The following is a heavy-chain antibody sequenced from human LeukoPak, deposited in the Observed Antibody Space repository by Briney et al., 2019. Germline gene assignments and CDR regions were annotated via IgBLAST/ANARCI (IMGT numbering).Heavy chain of an antibody. CDR1: GYTFTIYG. J-gene: IGHJ4*02. D-gene: IGHD3-10*01. CDR3: AREGSQALDH. Sequence: ASVKVSCKASGYTFTIYGIGWVRHAPGQGLEWMGYISPYNGNADYAQNFQGRVSMTTDTSTTTAYMELRSLTSDDTAVYYCAREGSQALDHWGQGTLVTVSS. V-gene: IGHV1-18*01. CDR2: ISPYNGNA.